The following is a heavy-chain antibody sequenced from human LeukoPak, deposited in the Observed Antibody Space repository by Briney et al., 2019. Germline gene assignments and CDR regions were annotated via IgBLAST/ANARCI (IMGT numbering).Heavy chain of an antibody. J-gene: IGHJ4*02. CDR2: INPSGGST. D-gene: IGHD6-13*01. CDR3: AREGSCWYV. CDR1: GYTFPNYY. Sequence: ASVKVSSQASGYTFPNYYMHWVRQAPGQGLEWMGIINPSGGSTSYAQKFQGRVTMTRDTSTSTLYMKLSSLRSEDTAVDYCAREGSCWYVWGQGTLATVSS. V-gene: IGHV1-46*01.